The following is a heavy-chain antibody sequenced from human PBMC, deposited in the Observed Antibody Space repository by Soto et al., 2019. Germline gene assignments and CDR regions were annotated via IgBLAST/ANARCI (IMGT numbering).Heavy chain of an antibody. CDR3: ARARPYCGGDCYLDY. D-gene: IGHD2-21*02. CDR1: GGTFSSYA. J-gene: IGHJ4*02. CDR2: IIPIFGTA. Sequence: GASVKVSCKASGGTFSSYAISWVRQAPGQGLEWMGGIIPIFGTASYAQKFQGRVTITADESTSTAYMELSSLRSEDTAVYYCARARPYCGGDCYLDYWGQGTLVTVSS. V-gene: IGHV1-69*13.